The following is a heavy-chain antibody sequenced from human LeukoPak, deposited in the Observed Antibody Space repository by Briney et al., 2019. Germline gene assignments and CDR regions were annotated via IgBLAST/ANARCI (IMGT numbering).Heavy chain of an antibody. CDR2: INNDGSST. D-gene: IGHD5-24*01. Sequence: GESLRLPCAASGFSFNRYWMHWVRQVPGKGPVWVSRINNDGSSTNYADSVRGRFTISRDNAKSMMYLQMNSLTVEDTAVYYCARGGDGSNYMFNYWGQGTLVTVSS. V-gene: IGHV3-74*01. CDR1: GFSFNRYW. CDR3: ARGGDGSNYMFNY. J-gene: IGHJ4*02.